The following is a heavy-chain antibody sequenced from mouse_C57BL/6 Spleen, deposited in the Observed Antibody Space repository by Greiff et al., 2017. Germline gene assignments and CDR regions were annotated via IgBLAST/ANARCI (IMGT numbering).Heavy chain of an antibody. V-gene: IGHV1-52*01. Sequence: QVQLQQPGAELVRPGSSVKLSCKASGYTFTSYWMHWVKQRPIQGLEWIGNIDPSDSETHYNQKFKDKATLTVDNSSSTDYIQLSSRTSEDSAVYYCAALWLRPPYYYDYWGQGTTLTVSS. CDR3: AALWLRPPYYYDY. D-gene: IGHD2-2*01. J-gene: IGHJ2*01. CDR1: GYTFTSYW. CDR2: IDPSDSET.